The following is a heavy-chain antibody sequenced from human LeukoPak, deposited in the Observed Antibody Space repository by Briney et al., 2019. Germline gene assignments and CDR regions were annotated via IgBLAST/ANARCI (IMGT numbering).Heavy chain of an antibody. J-gene: IGHJ4*02. CDR1: GGSISSGDYY. Sequence: SETLSLTCTVSGGSISSGDYYWSWIRQPPGKGLEWIGYIYYSGSTYYNPSLKSRVTISVDTSKNQFSLKLSSVTAADTAVYYCASARSWRRKNTYYYGSGSFDYWGQGTLVTVSS. D-gene: IGHD3-10*01. CDR2: IYYSGST. CDR3: ASARSWRRKNTYYYGSGSFDY. V-gene: IGHV4-30-4*01.